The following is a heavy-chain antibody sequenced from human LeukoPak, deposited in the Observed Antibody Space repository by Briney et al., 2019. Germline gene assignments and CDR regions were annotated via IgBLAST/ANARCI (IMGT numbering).Heavy chain of an antibody. CDR1: GYTFTGYD. D-gene: IGHD1-7*01. CDR2: INPNSGST. V-gene: IGHV1-2*02. Sequence: ASVKVSCKASGYTFTGYDMHWVRQAPGQGLEWMGWINPNSGSTNYAQRFQGRVTMTRDTSISTAYMELSSLRSEDTAVYYCAREDPGTTGFDRCGQGNLVTVSS. J-gene: IGHJ5*02. CDR3: AREDPGTTGFDR.